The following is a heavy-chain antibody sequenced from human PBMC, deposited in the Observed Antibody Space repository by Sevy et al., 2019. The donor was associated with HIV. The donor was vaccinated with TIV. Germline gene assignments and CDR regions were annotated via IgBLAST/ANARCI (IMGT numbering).Heavy chain of an antibody. J-gene: IGHJ4*02. Sequence: GGFLRLSCSASRFSFRNYAMHWVRQTPGKGLEWVATFSYEEITKSYADSVKGRFTISRDNSMNTLYLEMNSLGPDDTALYFCLRYCSSSNCRFAYWGQGTLVTVSS. V-gene: IGHV3-30*04. CDR3: LRYCSSSNCRFAY. D-gene: IGHD2-2*01. CDR2: FSYEEITK. CDR1: RFSFRNYA.